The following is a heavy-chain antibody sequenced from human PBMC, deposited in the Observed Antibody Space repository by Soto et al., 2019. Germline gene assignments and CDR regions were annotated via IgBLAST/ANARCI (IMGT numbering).Heavy chain of an antibody. Sequence: TLSLTCAVSGGSISSGGYSWSWIRQPPGKGLEWIGYIYHSGSTYYNPSLKSRVTISVDRSKNQFSLKLSSVTAADTAVYYCARGRDYYGSGMVDVWGQGTTVTVSS. CDR3: ARGRDYYGSGMVDV. CDR1: GGSISSGGYS. CDR2: IYHSGST. D-gene: IGHD3-10*01. J-gene: IGHJ6*02. V-gene: IGHV4-30-2*01.